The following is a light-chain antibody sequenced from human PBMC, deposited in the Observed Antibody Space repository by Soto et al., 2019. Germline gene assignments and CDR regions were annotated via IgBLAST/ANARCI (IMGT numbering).Light chain of an antibody. J-gene: IGLJ2*01. Sequence: QSVLTQPPSASGTPGQRVTISCTGSSSNIRSNYVYWYQQLPGTAPELLICSNSQRPSGVPDRFSGSKSGTSASLAISGLRSEDEADYYCAAWDDSLSGPVFGGGTKLTVL. CDR3: AAWDDSLSGPV. CDR1: SSNIRSNY. CDR2: SNS. V-gene: IGLV1-47*02.